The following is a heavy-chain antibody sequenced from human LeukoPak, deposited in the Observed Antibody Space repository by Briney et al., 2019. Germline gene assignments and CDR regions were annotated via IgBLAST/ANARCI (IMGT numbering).Heavy chain of an antibody. Sequence: ASVKVSCKTSDYTFTSYDISWVRQDPGQGLEWMGWISTNNGNTKYAQNFQGRVTMTTDTSTSTAYMELRSLRFDDTAVYYCARSYAPYYYGSGRSQDFDYWGQGTLVTVSS. V-gene: IGHV1-18*01. CDR2: ISTNNGNT. D-gene: IGHD3-10*01. CDR1: DYTFTSYD. CDR3: ARSYAPYYYGSGRSQDFDY. J-gene: IGHJ4*02.